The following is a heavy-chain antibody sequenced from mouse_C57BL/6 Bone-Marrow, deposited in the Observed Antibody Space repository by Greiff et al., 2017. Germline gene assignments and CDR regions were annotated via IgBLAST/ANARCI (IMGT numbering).Heavy chain of an antibody. CDR3: VRHGDYGYAMDY. J-gene: IGHJ4*01. CDR2: IRSKSNNYAT. D-gene: IGHD2-4*01. V-gene: IGHV10-1*01. Sequence: VQLKESGGGLVQPKGSLKLSCAASGFSFNTYAMNWVRQAPGKGLEWVARIRSKSNNYATYYADSVKDRFTISRDDSESMLYLQMNNLKTEDTAMYYCVRHGDYGYAMDYWGQGTSVTVSS. CDR1: GFSFNTYA.